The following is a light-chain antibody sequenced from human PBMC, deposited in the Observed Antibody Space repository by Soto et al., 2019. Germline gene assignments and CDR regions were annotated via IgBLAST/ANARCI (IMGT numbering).Light chain of an antibody. CDR3: SSYTSGSTLVV. CDR1: ISDVGGYNY. CDR2: DVT. V-gene: IGLV2-14*01. J-gene: IGLJ3*02. Sequence: QSVLTQPASVSGSPGQSITISCTGAISDVGGYNYVSWYQHHPGKAPKLMIYDVTNRPSGVSHRFSASKSGNTASLTIAGLQAEDEADYYCSSYTSGSTLVVFGGGTKLTVL.